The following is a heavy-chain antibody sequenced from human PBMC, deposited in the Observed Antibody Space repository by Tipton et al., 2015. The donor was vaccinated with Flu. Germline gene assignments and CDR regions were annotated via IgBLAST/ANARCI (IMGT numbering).Heavy chain of an antibody. V-gene: IGHV4-4*07. CDR1: GGSISKYY. D-gene: IGHD3-10*01. CDR2: ISPTGST. CDR3: ARASGSGTYVIFDY. Sequence: TLSLTCTVSGGSISKYYWSWIRQPAGKGLEWIGRISPTGSTLYNASLKGRVTMSLDTSKSQLSLRLSSATAADTAVYYCARASGSGTYVIFDYWGQGTLVTVSS. J-gene: IGHJ4*02.